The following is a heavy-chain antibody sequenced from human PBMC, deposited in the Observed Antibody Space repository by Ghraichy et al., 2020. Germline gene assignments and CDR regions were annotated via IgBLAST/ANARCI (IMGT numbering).Heavy chain of an antibody. J-gene: IGHJ4*02. Sequence: GGSLRLSCAASGFSFSSYELSWVRQAPGKGLEWVSYISSSGDTIFYADSVKGRVTISSDNAKNSLYLQRNSLRDEDTAVYYCAREERYSGLGAFDSWGQGTLVTVSS. CDR1: GFSFSSYE. D-gene: IGHD5-12*01. V-gene: IGHV3-48*02. CDR2: ISSSGDTI. CDR3: AREERYSGLGAFDS.